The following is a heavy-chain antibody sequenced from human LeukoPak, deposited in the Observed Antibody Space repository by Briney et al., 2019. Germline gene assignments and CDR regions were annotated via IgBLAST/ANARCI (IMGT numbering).Heavy chain of an antibody. V-gene: IGHV3-30*02. Sequence: AGGSLRLSCAAAGFTFSSYGMHWVRQAPGKGLEWVAFIRDDGSYKYYTDSLKGRFAISRDNSKNTLYLQMISLRTEDTAVYHCAKDPVVGADTGRYFQHWGQGTLVTVSS. CDR1: GFTFSSYG. CDR3: AKDPVVGADTGRYFQH. CDR2: IRDDGSYK. D-gene: IGHD2-15*01. J-gene: IGHJ1*01.